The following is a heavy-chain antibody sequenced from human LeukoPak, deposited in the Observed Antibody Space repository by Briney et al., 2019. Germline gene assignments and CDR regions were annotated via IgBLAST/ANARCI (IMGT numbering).Heavy chain of an antibody. D-gene: IGHD5-12*01. V-gene: IGHV4-61*02. Sequence: PSETLSLTCTVSGGSISSGSYYWSWIRQPAGKGLEWIGRIYTSGSTNYNPSLKSRVTISVDTSKNQFSLKLSSVTAADTAVYYCARVATVPNDPRYYYYYYMDVWGKGTTVTISS. CDR3: ARVATVPNDPRYYYYYYMDV. CDR2: IYTSGST. CDR1: GGSISSGSYY. J-gene: IGHJ6*03.